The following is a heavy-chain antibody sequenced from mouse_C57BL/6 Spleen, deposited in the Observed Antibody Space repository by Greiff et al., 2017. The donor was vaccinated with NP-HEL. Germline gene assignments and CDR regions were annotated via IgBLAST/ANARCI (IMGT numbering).Heavy chain of an antibody. D-gene: IGHD1-1*01. Sequence: QVQLQQPGAELVKPGASVKMSCKASGYTFTSYWITWVKQRPGQGLEWIGDIYPGSGSTNYNEKFKSKATLTVDTSSSTAYMQLSSLTSEDSAVYYCARSGGGGSSYVRWYFDVWGTGTTVTVSS. V-gene: IGHV1-55*01. CDR3: ARSGGGGSSYVRWYFDV. CDR1: GYTFTSYW. CDR2: IYPGSGST. J-gene: IGHJ1*03.